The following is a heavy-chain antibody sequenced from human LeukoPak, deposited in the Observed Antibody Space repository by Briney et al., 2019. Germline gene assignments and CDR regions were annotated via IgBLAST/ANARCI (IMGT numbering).Heavy chain of an antibody. CDR2: ISYDGSNK. J-gene: IGHJ4*02. CDR3: ARASRGYFDY. CDR1: GFTFSSYA. D-gene: IGHD3-22*01. Sequence: PGRSLRLSCAASGFTFSSYAMHWVRQAPGKGLEWVAVISYDGSNKYYADSVKGRFTISRDNSKSTVYLQMISLRAEDTAVYYCARASRGYFDYWGQGTLVTVSS. V-gene: IGHV3-30*04.